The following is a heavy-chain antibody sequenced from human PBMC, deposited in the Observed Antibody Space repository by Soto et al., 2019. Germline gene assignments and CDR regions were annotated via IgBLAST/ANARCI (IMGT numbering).Heavy chain of an antibody. D-gene: IGHD1-26*01. CDR2: ISSSSSTI. Sequence: EVQLVESGGGLVQPGGSLRLSCAASGFTFSSYSMNWVRQAPGKGLEWVSYISSSSSTIYYADSLKGRFTISRDNAKNSLYLQMNSLRDEDTAVYYCAKNGIVGATDFDSWGQGTLVTVSS. CDR3: AKNGIVGATDFDS. CDR1: GFTFSSYS. J-gene: IGHJ4*02. V-gene: IGHV3-48*02.